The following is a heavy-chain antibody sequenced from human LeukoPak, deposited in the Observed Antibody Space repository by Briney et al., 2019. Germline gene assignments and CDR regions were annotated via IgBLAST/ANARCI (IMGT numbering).Heavy chain of an antibody. CDR3: ARGRRIVLMVYAIAARYYMDV. Sequence: SETLSLTCTVSGGSISSSSYYWGWIRQPPGKGLEWIGSIYYSGSTYYNPSLKSRVTISVDTSKNQFSLKLSSVTAADTAVYYCARGRRIVLMVYAIAARYYMDVWGKGTTVTVSS. CDR2: IYYSGST. D-gene: IGHD2-8*01. J-gene: IGHJ6*03. CDR1: GGSISSSSYY. V-gene: IGHV4-39*01.